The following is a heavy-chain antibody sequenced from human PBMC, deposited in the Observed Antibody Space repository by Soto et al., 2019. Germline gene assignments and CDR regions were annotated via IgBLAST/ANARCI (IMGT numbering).Heavy chain of an antibody. CDR2: VSAYKGNT. Sequence: GASVKVSWKASGYTFTSYGISWVRQAPGQGLEWMGWVSAYKGNTNYAQKLQGRVTMTTDTSTSTAYMELRSLRSDDTAVYYCARVQGYCSGGPTHCWFDPWGQGTLVTVSS. J-gene: IGHJ5*02. D-gene: IGHD2-15*01. V-gene: IGHV1-18*01. CDR3: ARVQGYCSGGPTHCWFDP. CDR1: GYTFTSYG.